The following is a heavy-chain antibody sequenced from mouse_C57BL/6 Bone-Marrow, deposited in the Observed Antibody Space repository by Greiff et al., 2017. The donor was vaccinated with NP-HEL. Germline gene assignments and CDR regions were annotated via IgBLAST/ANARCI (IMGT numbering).Heavy chain of an antibody. D-gene: IGHD3-1*01. V-gene: IGHV1-4*01. CDR2: INPSSGYT. J-gene: IGHJ3*01. Sequence: QVQLQQSGAELARPGASVKMSCKASGYTFTSYTMLWVKQRPGQGLEWIGYINPSSGYTKYNQKFKDKATLTADTSSSTAYMQLSSLTSEDSAVYYCARSGGRFAYWGQGTLVTVSA. CDR1: GYTFTSYT. CDR3: ARSGGRFAY.